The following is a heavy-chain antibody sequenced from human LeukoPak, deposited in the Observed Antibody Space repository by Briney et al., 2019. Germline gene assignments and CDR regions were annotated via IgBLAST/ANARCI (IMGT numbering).Heavy chain of an antibody. CDR3: AREGGYSSGWPFVY. J-gene: IGHJ4*02. V-gene: IGHV4-59*01. CDR1: GGSISSYY. D-gene: IGHD6-19*01. CDR2: IYYSGST. Sequence: SETLSLTCTVSGGSISSYYWSWIRQPPGKGLDWIGCIYYSGSTNYNPSLKSRVTISVDTSKNQFSLKLSSVTAADTAVYYCAREGGYSSGWPFVYWGQGTLVTVSS.